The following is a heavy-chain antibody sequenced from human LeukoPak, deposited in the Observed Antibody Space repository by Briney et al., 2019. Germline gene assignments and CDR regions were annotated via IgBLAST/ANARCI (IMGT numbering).Heavy chain of an antibody. Sequence: SETLSLTCTVSGGSISSYYWSWIRQPAGKGLEWIGRIYTSGSTNYNPSLKSRVTMSVDTSKNQFSLNLSSVTAADTAVYYCARCIQLWPHYYYYMDVWGKGTTVT. D-gene: IGHD5-18*01. CDR2: IYTSGST. CDR3: ARCIQLWPHYYYYMDV. J-gene: IGHJ6*03. V-gene: IGHV4-4*07. CDR1: GGSISSYY.